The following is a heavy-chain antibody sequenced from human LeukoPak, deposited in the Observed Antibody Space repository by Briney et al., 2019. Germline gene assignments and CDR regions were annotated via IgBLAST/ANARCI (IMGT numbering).Heavy chain of an antibody. CDR2: IYTSGST. CDR1: GGSISSYY. J-gene: IGHJ5*02. V-gene: IGHV4-4*07. D-gene: IGHD2-2*02. Sequence: SETLSLTCTVSGGSISSYYWSWIRQPAGKGLEWIGRIYTSGSTYYNLSLKSRVTISVDTSKNQFSLKLSSVTAADTAVYYCARDEWVVPAAIPDWFDPWGQGTLVTVSS. CDR3: ARDEWVVPAAIPDWFDP.